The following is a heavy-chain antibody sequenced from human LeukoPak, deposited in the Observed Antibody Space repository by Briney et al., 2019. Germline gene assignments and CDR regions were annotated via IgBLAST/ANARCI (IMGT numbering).Heavy chain of an antibody. D-gene: IGHD3-22*01. J-gene: IGHJ4*02. CDR2: IQYSGST. CDR3: ARYYDSSGYWSTPHFDY. CDR1: GDSVSGISFY. Sequence: SETLSLTCTVSGDSVSGISFYWSWIRQPPGKGLQYIGYIQYSGSTNYNPSLKSRVTISVDTSKNQFSLKLSSVTAADTAVYYCARYYDSSGYWSTPHFDYWGQGTLVTASS. V-gene: IGHV4-61*01.